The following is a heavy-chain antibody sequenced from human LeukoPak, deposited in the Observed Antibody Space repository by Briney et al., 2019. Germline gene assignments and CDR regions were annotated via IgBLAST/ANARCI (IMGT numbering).Heavy chain of an antibody. J-gene: IGHJ5*01. Sequence: PGGSLRLSCAASGFTFADYPMHWVRQTPGKGLEGVSLITWDGGFSYYADSVRGRFTISRDNTKNSLYLQMTSLRAEDTALYYCAKDIGLFNWNFVFDYWGQGTLVTVSS. CDR1: GFTFADYP. V-gene: IGHV3-43D*03. D-gene: IGHD1-7*01. CDR2: ITWDGGFS. CDR3: AKDIGLFNWNFVFDY.